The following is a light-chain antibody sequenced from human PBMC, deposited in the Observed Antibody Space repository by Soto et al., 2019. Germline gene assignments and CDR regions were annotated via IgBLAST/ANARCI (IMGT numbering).Light chain of an antibody. Sequence: DIQMTQSPSTLSASVGDRVTITCRASQSISSWLAWYQQKPGKAPDLLIYKASSLESGVPSRFSGSGSGTELTLTISSLQPDDFATYYCQQYYTYSRTFGQGTKVEIK. CDR3: QQYYTYSRT. J-gene: IGKJ1*01. V-gene: IGKV1-5*03. CDR2: KAS. CDR1: QSISSW.